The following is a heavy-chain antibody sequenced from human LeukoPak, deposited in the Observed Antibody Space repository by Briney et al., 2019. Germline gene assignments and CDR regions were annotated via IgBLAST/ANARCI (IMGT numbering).Heavy chain of an antibody. D-gene: IGHD7-27*01. CDR3: ARDLAWGAFDY. J-gene: IGHJ4*02. V-gene: IGHV3-7*03. CDR2: IKQDGSEK. Sequence: GGSLRLSCAASGFTFSDYYMSWIRQAPGKGLEWVANIKQDGSEKYYVDSVKGRFTISRDNAKNSLYLQMNSLRAEDTAVYYCARDLAWGAFDYWGQGTLVTVSS. CDR1: GFTFSDYY.